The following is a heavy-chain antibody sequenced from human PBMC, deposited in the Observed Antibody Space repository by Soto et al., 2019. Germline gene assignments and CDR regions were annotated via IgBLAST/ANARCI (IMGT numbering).Heavy chain of an antibody. D-gene: IGHD3-10*01. Sequence: SETLSLTCTVSGGSISSYYWSWIRQPAGKGLELIGRIYTSGSTNYNPSLKSRVTMSVDTSKNQFSLKLSSVTAADTAVYYCARDYYGSVSYDNYYYYGMDVWGQGTTVTVSS. CDR2: IYTSGST. J-gene: IGHJ6*02. CDR3: ARDYYGSVSYDNYYYYGMDV. V-gene: IGHV4-4*07. CDR1: GGSISSYY.